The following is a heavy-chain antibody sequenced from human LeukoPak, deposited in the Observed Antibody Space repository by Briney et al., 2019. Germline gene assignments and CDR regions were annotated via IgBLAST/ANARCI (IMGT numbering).Heavy chain of an antibody. V-gene: IGHV1-69*04. CDR3: ARVTMVRGVIVWFDP. CDR1: GGTFSSYA. Sequence: SSVKVSCKASGGTFSSYAISWVRQAPGQGLEWMGRIIPILGIANYAQKFQGRVTITADKSTSTAYMELSSLRSEDTAVYYCARVTMVRGVIVWFDPWGQGTLVTVSS. D-gene: IGHD3-10*01. J-gene: IGHJ5*02. CDR2: IIPILGIA.